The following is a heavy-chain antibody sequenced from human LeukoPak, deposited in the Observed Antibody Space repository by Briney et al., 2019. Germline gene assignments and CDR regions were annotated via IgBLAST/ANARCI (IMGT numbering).Heavy chain of an antibody. J-gene: IGHJ4*02. CDR1: GFTFSTYV. CDR2: IWSDGSNK. V-gene: IGHV3-33*01. CDR3: AREGHLNYCDY. Sequence: GRSLRLSCAASGFTFSTYVMHWVRQAPGRGLEWVTAIWSDGSNKYYADSVGGRFTISRDNSKNTLYLQMSGLRADDTAVYYCAREGHLNYCDYWGQGTLVTVSS.